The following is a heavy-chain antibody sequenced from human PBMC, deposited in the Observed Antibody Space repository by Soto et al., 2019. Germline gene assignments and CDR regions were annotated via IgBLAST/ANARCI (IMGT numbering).Heavy chain of an antibody. V-gene: IGHV3-15*04. CDR1: GFTFNNAY. J-gene: IGHJ4*02. Sequence: DVQLVESGGGLVKPGGSLRLSCAASGFTFNNAYMSWVRQAPGKALEWVGRIESETDGGTTDYAAPVKDRFTTSRDESKHPLYLQMDSLKTEDTAIYYCTTDISFPVAGRLYWRRGALVTASS. CDR2: IESETDGGTT. D-gene: IGHD6-13*01. CDR3: TTDISFPVAGRLY.